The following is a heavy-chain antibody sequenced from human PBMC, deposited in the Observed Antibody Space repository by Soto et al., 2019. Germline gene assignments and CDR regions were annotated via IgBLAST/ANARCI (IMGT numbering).Heavy chain of an antibody. Sequence: QLQLQESGSGLVKPSQTLCLTCAVSGGSISSGGYSWSWIRQPPGKGLEWIGYIYHSGSTYYNPSLKSRVTISVDRSKNQFSLKLSSVTAADTAVYYCARVGVDGSGSYYKGKWFDPWGQGTLVTVSS. J-gene: IGHJ5*02. CDR2: IYHSGST. D-gene: IGHD3-10*01. V-gene: IGHV4-30-2*01. CDR3: ARVGVDGSGSYYKGKWFDP. CDR1: GGSISSGGYS.